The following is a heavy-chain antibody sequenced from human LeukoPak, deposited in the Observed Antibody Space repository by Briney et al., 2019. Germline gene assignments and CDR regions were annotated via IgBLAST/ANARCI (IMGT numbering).Heavy chain of an antibody. V-gene: IGHV3-30*02. D-gene: IGHD3-22*01. Sequence: GGSLRLSCAASGFIFSSYGMHLVRQAPGKGLEWVAFIRYDGSNKFYADSVKGRFTISRDNSKNTLYLQMNSLRAEDTAVYYCAKVGTDSSGYSCDYWGQGTLVTVSS. CDR1: GFIFSSYG. J-gene: IGHJ4*02. CDR2: IRYDGSNK. CDR3: AKVGTDSSGYSCDY.